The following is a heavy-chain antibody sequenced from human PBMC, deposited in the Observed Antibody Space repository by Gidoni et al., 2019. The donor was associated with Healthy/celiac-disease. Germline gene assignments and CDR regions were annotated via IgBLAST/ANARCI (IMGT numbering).Heavy chain of an antibody. Sequence: QDQLVQSGAEGKKPGASGKVSCQASGYTFTSYGITWVRQAPGQGLEWMGWISGYKGFTNYAQRFQGRVTMTTDTSTTTAYMELRSLRSDDTAVYYCARGVGPGYYAMDVWGQGATVTVSS. CDR1: GYTFTSYG. V-gene: IGHV1-18*01. J-gene: IGHJ6*02. D-gene: IGHD1-1*01. CDR2: ISGYKGFT. CDR3: ARGVGPGYYAMDV.